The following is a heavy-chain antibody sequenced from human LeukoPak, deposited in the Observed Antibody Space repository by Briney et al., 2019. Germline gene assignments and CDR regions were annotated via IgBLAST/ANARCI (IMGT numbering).Heavy chain of an antibody. V-gene: IGHV3-23*01. D-gene: IGHD3-9*01. CDR3: ARDLDWGAFDA. J-gene: IGHJ5*02. CDR2: ISPSGSIS. CDR1: GLTFNNYA. Sequence: GGSLRLSCAVSGLTFNNYAMSWVRQAPGKGLEWVSGISPSGSISYYADSVKGRFTISRDNSKNTVSLQMNSLRAEDTALYYCARDLDWGAFDAWGQGTLVTVSS.